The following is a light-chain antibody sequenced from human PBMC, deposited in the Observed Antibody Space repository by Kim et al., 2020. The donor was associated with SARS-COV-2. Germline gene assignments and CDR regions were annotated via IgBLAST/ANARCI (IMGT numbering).Light chain of an antibody. Sequence: QSVLTQPPSASEPPGQRVSISCSGSSSNIGKNSVFWFQQLPGTAPKLLIYGDNQRPSGVPDRFSGSKSGTSASLAISGLRSEDEADYYCAAWDDSLSAWVFGGGTKAAGL. CDR1: SSNIGKNS. CDR3: AAWDDSLSAWV. J-gene: IGLJ3*02. CDR2: GDN. V-gene: IGLV1-47*01.